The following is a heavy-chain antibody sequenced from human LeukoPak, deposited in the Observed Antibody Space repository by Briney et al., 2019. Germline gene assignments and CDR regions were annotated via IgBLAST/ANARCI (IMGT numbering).Heavy chain of an antibody. D-gene: IGHD1-26*01. CDR1: GDSISTYY. J-gene: IGHJ4*02. Sequence: SETLSLTCSFSGDSISTYYWSWIRQSPGKGLEWIGHIYSSGNTDYNSSLKSRVTISVDTSKSQFSPRLSSVTATDTAVYYCARLRWQLVGPYFDYWGQGILVTVSS. V-gene: IGHV4-59*01. CDR3: ARLRWQLVGPYFDY. CDR2: IYSSGNT.